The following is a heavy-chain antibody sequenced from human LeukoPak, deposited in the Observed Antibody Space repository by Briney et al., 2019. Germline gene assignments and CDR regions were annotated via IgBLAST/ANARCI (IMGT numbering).Heavy chain of an antibody. J-gene: IGHJ6*02. Sequence: PSETLSLTCTVSGGSIGSGDYYWSWIRQPPGKGLEWIGYIYYSGSTYYNPSLKSRVTILVDTSKNQFSLKLSSVTAADTAVYYCARGYYDILTGYRYYYYGMDVWGQGTTVTVSS. CDR3: ARGYYDILTGYRYYYYGMDV. CDR1: GGSIGSGDYY. V-gene: IGHV4-30-4*01. D-gene: IGHD3-9*01. CDR2: IYYSGST.